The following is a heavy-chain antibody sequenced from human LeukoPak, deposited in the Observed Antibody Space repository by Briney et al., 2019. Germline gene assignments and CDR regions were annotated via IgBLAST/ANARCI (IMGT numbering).Heavy chain of an antibody. D-gene: IGHD3-10*01. CDR3: AKLKGWYGEGYFDY. J-gene: IGHJ4*02. Sequence: GGSLRLSCAASGFTLSSNYMSWVRQPPGKGLEWVSVIYSGGTTFYADSVKGRFTISRDNSKNTLYLQMNSLRADDTAVYYCAKLKGWYGEGYFDYWGQGTVVTVSS. CDR2: IYSGGTT. V-gene: IGHV3-53*01. CDR1: GFTLSSNY.